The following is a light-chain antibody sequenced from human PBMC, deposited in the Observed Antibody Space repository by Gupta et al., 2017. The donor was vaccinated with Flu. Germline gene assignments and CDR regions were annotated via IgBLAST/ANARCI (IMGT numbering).Light chain of an antibody. CDR3: CSYAGSSTFV. J-gene: IGLJ2*01. V-gene: IGLV2-23*03. CDR1: SSDVGSYNL. Sequence: QSALTQPASVSGSPGQSIPISCTGTSSDVGSYNLVSWYQQHPGKAPKLMIYEGSKRPSGVSNRFSGSKSGNTASLTISGLQAEDDADYYCCSYAGSSTFVFGGGTKLTVL. CDR2: EGS.